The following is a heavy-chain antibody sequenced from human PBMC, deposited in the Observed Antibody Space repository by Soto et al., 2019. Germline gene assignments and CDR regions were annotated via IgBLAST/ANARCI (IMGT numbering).Heavy chain of an antibody. CDR1: GGTFSSYA. CDR2: IIPIFGTA. V-gene: IGHV1-69*13. CDR3: ASFFGVVPYYYYGMDV. Sequence: ASVKVSCKASGGTFSSYAISWVRQAPGQGLEWVGGIIPIFGTANYAQKFQGRVTITADESTITADMELSSLRSEATAVYSCASFFGVVPYYYYGMDVWGQGTTVAVSS. J-gene: IGHJ6*02. D-gene: IGHD3-3*01.